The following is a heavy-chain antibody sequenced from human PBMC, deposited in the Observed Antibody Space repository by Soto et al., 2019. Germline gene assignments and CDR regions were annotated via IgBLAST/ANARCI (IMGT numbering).Heavy chain of an antibody. CDR3: ARVGPWVPYYYDSSPYTFENYFDP. CDR2: IYHGGST. J-gene: IGHJ5*02. CDR1: GYSISSGYY. D-gene: IGHD3-22*01. Sequence: SETLSLTCAVSGYSISSGYYWGWLRQPPGNGLEWMGSIYHGGSTYYNPPPNSRLTSSIDMTNNHVSLILNSVTAADTAVYYCARVGPWVPYYYDSSPYTFENYFDPWGQGTLVTVSS. V-gene: IGHV4-38-2*01.